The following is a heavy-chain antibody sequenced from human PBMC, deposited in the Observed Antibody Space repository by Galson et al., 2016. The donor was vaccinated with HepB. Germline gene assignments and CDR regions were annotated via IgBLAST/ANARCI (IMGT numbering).Heavy chain of an antibody. CDR2: ISGSGGST. J-gene: IGHJ4*02. CDR3: AKAIQLWGFYYFDY. V-gene: IGHV3-23*01. CDR1: GFTYSSYA. D-gene: IGHD5-18*01. Sequence: SLRLSCAASGFTYSSYAMSWVRQAPGKGLEWVSAISGSGGSTYYADSVKGRFTISRDNSKNTLYLQMNSLRAEDTAVYYCAKAIQLWGFYYFDYWGQGTLVTVSS.